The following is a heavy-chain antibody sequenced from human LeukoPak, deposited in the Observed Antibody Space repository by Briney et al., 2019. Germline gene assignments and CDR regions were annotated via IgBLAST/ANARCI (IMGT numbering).Heavy chain of an antibody. CDR3: AKDQGYCSGGSCYSSYDY. D-gene: IGHD2-15*01. CDR2: ISGSGGST. J-gene: IGHJ4*02. Sequence: GGSLRLSCAASGFTFSSYAMSWVRQAPGKGLEWVSAISGSGGSTYYADSVKGRFTISRDNSKNTLYPQMNSLRAEDTAVYYCAKDQGYCSGGSCYSSYDYWGQGALVTVSS. CDR1: GFTFSSYA. V-gene: IGHV3-23*01.